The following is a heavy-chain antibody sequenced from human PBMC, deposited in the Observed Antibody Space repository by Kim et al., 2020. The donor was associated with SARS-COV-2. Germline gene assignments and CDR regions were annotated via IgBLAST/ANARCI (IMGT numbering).Heavy chain of an antibody. CDR2: ISGSGGTT. CDR1: GFTFSSYA. V-gene: IGHV3-23*01. J-gene: IGHJ3*02. CDR3: AKGVIFDGFDI. Sequence: GGSLRLSCAASGFTFSSYAMTWVRQAPGKGLQWVSAISGSGGTTYYADSVKGRFTISRDNSKTTLYLQMNSLRVDDTAVYYCAKGVIFDGFDIWGQGTMV. D-gene: IGHD2-21*01.